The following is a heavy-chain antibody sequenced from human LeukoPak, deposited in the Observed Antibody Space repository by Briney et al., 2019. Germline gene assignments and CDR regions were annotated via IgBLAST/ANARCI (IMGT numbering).Heavy chain of an antibody. V-gene: IGHV4-4*02. D-gene: IGHD3-22*01. CDR2: ISHSGTT. CDR3: ARSPLAFYDSSGYPRVWFDP. J-gene: IGHJ5*02. CDR1: GGSISSNNW. Sequence: SETLSLTCAVSGGSISSNNWWSWVRQPPGKGLEWIGEISHSGTTNYNPSLKSRVTISVDKSKNQFSLKVISVTAADTAVYYCARSPLAFYDSSGYPRVWFDPWGQGTLVTVSS.